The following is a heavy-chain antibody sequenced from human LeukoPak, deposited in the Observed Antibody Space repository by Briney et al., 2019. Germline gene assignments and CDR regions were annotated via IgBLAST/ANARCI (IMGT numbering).Heavy chain of an antibody. D-gene: IGHD6-13*01. CDR1: GGSISSYY. CDR2: IYYSGST. CDR3: ARRGKAAAGFPPSRY. J-gene: IGHJ4*02. V-gene: IGHV4-59*01. Sequence: SETLSLTCTVSGGSISSYYWSWIRQPPGKGLEWIGYIYYSGSTNYNPSLKSRVTISVDTSKNQFSLKLSSVTAADTAVYYCARRGKAAAGFPPSRYWGQGTLVTVSS.